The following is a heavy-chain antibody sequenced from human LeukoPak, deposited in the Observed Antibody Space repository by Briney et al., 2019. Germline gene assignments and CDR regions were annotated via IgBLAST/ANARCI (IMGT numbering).Heavy chain of an antibody. J-gene: IGHJ4*02. CDR1: GGSISSYY. CDR2: IYYSGST. D-gene: IGHD3-22*01. CDR3: ARHSGGHYDSSGYYDY. V-gene: IGHV4-59*08. Sequence: PSETLSLTCTVSGGSISSYYWSWIRQPPGKGLEWIGYIYYSGSTNYNPSLKSRVTISVDTSKNQFSLKLSSVTAADTAVYYCARHSGGHYDSSGYYDYWGQGTLVTVSS.